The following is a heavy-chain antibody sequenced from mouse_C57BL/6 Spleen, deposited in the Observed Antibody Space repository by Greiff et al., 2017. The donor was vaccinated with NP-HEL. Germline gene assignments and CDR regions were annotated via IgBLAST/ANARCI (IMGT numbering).Heavy chain of an antibody. D-gene: IGHD2-4*01. J-gene: IGHJ3*01. V-gene: IGHV2-9*01. Sequence: QVQLQQSGPGLVAPSQSLSITCTVSGFSLTSYGVDWVRQPPGKGLEWLGVIWGGGSTNYNSALMSRLSISKDNSKSQVFLKMNSLQTDDTAMYYCAKREGGYYDYDAWFAYWGQGTLVTVSA. CDR2: IWGGGST. CDR1: GFSLTSYG. CDR3: AKREGGYYDYDAWFAY.